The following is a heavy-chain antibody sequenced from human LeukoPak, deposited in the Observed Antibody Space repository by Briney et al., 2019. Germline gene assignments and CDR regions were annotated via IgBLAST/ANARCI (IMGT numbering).Heavy chain of an antibody. J-gene: IGHJ6*04. CDR1: DTSISNNW. Sequence: PSETLSLTCDVSDTSISNNWWSWVRQSPGKGLEWIGEIFHRWIPNYNPSLKSRVTMSIDTSKNQLSLNVNSVTAADTAVYYCARVMGASWFFYLDVWGKGTTVTVSS. CDR3: ARVMGASWFFYLDV. CDR2: IFHRWIP. V-gene: IGHV4/OR15-8*01. D-gene: IGHD3-16*02.